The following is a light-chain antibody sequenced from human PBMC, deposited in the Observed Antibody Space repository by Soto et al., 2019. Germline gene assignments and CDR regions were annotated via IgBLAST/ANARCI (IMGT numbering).Light chain of an antibody. Sequence: DIQMTQSPSSLSASVGDRVTITCRASQSISSYLNWYQQKPGKAPKLRIYAASSLQSGVPSRFSGSGSGTDFTLTISSPQPEDFATYYCQQSVTIPYTFGQGTKLEIK. V-gene: IGKV1-39*01. J-gene: IGKJ2*01. CDR3: QQSVTIPYT. CDR2: AAS. CDR1: QSISSY.